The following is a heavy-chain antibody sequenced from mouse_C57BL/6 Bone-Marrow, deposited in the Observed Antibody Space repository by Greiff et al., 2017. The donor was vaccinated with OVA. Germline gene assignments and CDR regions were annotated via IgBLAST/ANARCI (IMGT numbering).Heavy chain of an antibody. CDR2: ISYDGSN. Sequence: DVHLVESGPGLVKPSQSLSLTCSVTGYSITSGYYWNWIRQFPGNKLEWMGYISYDGSNNYNPSLKNRISITRDTSKNQFFLKLNSVTTEDTATYYCAREPLYYGSSWDWYFDVWGTGTTVTVSS. CDR1: GYSITSGYY. J-gene: IGHJ1*03. V-gene: IGHV3-6*01. CDR3: AREPLYYGSSWDWYFDV. D-gene: IGHD1-1*01.